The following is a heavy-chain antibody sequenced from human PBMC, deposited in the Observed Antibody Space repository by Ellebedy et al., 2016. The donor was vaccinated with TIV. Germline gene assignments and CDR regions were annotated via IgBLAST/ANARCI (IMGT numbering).Heavy chain of an antibody. CDR3: SRNDYGDVDY. D-gene: IGHD4-17*01. V-gene: IGHV3-11*04. CDR2: ISSSSSTI. CDR1: GFTFSDYY. J-gene: IGHJ4*02. Sequence: GESLKISCAASGFTFSDYYIRWIRQDPGKGLEWVSYISSSSSTIYYADSVKGRCTISRDNAKNSLYLQMNSLRDEDTAVDYCSRNDYGDVDYWGQGTLVTVSS.